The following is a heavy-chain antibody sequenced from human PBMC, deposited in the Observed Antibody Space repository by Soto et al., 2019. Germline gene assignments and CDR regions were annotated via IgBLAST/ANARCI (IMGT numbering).Heavy chain of an antibody. CDR3: ARDYLSSKLSLSYFDF. V-gene: IGHV1-46*01. J-gene: IGHJ4*02. CDR1: GYSFISHY. D-gene: IGHD2-2*01. CDR2: INPSGGSA. Sequence: QVQLVQSGAEVTRPGASVKVSCKASGYSFISHYIHWVRQAPGQGLEWMGFINPSGGSATLAQKFQGRVTMTRDTSTTTVYMELSSLRSEDADVYYCARDYLSSKLSLSYFDFWGQGTLVTVSS.